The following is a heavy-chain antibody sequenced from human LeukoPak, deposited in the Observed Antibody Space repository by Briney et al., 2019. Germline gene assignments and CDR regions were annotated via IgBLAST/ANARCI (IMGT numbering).Heavy chain of an antibody. CDR3: AKEPREYCSSTSCPNWFDS. CDR1: GLTFNKYA. Sequence: GGSLRLSCAASGLTFNKYAMSWARQAPGKGLEWVSDISASGDTTYYADSVKGRFTISRDNSENTLFLQMNSLRAEDTAVYYCAKEPREYCSSTSCPNWFDSWGQGTLVTVSS. D-gene: IGHD2-2*01. J-gene: IGHJ5*01. CDR2: ISASGDTT. V-gene: IGHV3-23*01.